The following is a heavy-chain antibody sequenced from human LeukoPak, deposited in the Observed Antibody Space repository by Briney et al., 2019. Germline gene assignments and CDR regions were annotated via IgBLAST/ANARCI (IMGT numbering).Heavy chain of an antibody. V-gene: IGHV1-3*03. Sequence: ASVKVSCKTSAYSFTPYAMHWVRQAPGQRLEWMGWINAGNGHTKYSQEFQGRLTITRDTSANIVYMDLSSLRSEDMAVYYCARGRWVATNQAYYVDDWGQGTLVTVSS. CDR2: INAGNGHT. CDR1: AYSFTPYA. CDR3: ARGRWVATNQAYYVDD. J-gene: IGHJ4*02. D-gene: IGHD5-12*01.